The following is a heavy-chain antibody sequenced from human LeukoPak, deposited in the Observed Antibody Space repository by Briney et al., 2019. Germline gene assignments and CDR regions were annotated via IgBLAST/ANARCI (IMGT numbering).Heavy chain of an antibody. D-gene: IGHD3-10*01. CDR3: AKRYFGSGSTRYFDL. J-gene: IGHJ2*01. V-gene: IGHV3-23*01. CDR2: ISGSGGNT. CDR1: GFTFSIYA. Sequence: PGGSLRLSCAASGFTFSIYAMSWVRQAPGKGLEWVSDISGSGGNTYHADSVKGRFTISRDNSKNTLYLQMNSLRAEDTAVYYCAKRYFGSGSTRYFDLWGRGTLVTVSS.